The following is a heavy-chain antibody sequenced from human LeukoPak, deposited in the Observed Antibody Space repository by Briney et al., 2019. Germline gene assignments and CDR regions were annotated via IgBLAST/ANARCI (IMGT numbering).Heavy chain of an antibody. V-gene: IGHV5-51*01. CDR2: IHPDDSDT. D-gene: IGHD2-8*01. CDR3: ARLAYCSNDVCYSNYYYSMDV. Sequence: GESLKISCKGSGYTFSSYWIGWVRQMPGKGLEWMGIIHPDDSDTRYSPSFQGQVTISADKSISTAYLQWSSLKALDTAMYYCARLAYCSNDVCYSNYYYSMDVWGKGTTVTVSS. J-gene: IGHJ6*03. CDR1: GYTFSSYW.